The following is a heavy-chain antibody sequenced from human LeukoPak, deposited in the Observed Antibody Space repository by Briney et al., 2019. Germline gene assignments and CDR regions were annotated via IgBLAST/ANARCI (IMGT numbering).Heavy chain of an antibody. D-gene: IGHD1-26*01. Sequence: GGSLRLSCGASGFTFSNYGMLWVRQAPGKGLEWVAFIRYDGNNKLYADSMKGRFTISRDNSKNTLYLQMNSLRAEDTAVYYWAGYSGRYPYYMDVWGKGTTVTISS. CDR2: IRYDGNNK. CDR1: GFTFSNYG. J-gene: IGHJ6*03. V-gene: IGHV3-30*02. CDR3: AGYSGRYPYYMDV.